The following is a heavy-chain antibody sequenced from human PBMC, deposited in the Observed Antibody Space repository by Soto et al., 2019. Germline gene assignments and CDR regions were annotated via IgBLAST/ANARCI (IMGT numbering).Heavy chain of an antibody. CDR1: GGIFSTYA. Sequence: QVQLVQSGAEVKKPGSSVKVSCKASGGIFSTYAISWLRQAPGQGLEWMGGIIPLFGTPNYAQRFQGRVTITADESTSTDYMELSRLRSEDTDVYYCARDRDDYGSGNYYNRIDIWGQGTLVTVSS. CDR3: ARDRDDYGSGNYYNRIDI. CDR2: IIPLFGTP. J-gene: IGHJ4*02. D-gene: IGHD3-10*01. V-gene: IGHV1-69*01.